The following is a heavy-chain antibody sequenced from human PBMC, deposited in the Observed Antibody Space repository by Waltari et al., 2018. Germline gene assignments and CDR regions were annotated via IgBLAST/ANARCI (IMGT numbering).Heavy chain of an antibody. CDR3: ARHYRGTTGTTGAFDY. CDR2: LYYSGST. D-gene: IGHD1-1*01. Sequence: QLQLQASGPGLVKPSETLSLTCTVPGGSISSSSYYWGWTRQPPGKGLEWIGSLYYSGSTYYNPSLKSRVTISVDTSKNQFSLKLSSVTAADTAVYYCARHYRGTTGTTGAFDYWGQGTLVTVSS. CDR1: GGSISSSSYY. V-gene: IGHV4-39*07. J-gene: IGHJ4*02.